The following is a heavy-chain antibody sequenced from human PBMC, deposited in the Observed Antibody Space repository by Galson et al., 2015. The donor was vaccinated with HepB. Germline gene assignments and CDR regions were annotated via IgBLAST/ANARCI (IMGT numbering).Heavy chain of an antibody. D-gene: IGHD3-9*01. Sequence: LRLSCAASGFTFSKFWMHWVRQVPGKGLMWVSRVRGDGSGTTYADSVKGRFTVSRDNAKNMLYLQMNSLTAEDTAIYYCARDLVGYFSALDPWGQGTLVTVSS. V-gene: IGHV3-74*01. J-gene: IGHJ5*02. CDR1: GFTFSKFW. CDR3: ARDLVGYFSALDP. CDR2: VRGDGSGT.